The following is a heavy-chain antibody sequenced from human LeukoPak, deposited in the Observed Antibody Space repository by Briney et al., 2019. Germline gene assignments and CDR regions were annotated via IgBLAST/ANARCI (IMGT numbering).Heavy chain of an antibody. CDR1: GFTFSTYA. Sequence: GGSLRLSCAASGFTFSTYAMSWVRQAPGKGLEWVSTLSGSGAYTYYADSVKGRFTISRDNSENTMHLQMNSLRAEDTAVYYCVRDRRSGAFSVDACDIWGQGTMVIVSP. CDR3: VRDRRSGAFSVDACDI. V-gene: IGHV3-23*01. CDR2: LSGSGAYT. D-gene: IGHD2-15*01. J-gene: IGHJ3*02.